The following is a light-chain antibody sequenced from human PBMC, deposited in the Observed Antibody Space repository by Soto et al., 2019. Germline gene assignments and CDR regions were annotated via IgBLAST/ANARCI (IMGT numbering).Light chain of an antibody. CDR2: GAS. V-gene: IGKV3-15*01. CDR1: QSVSNN. Sequence: EIVMTQSPATLSVSPGERATLSCRASQSVSNNLAWYQWRPGQAPRLLIYGASTRATGTPARFSGSGSGTEFTLNISSLQSEDFAVYYCQQYNNWPPRYTFGQGTKLEIK. J-gene: IGKJ2*01. CDR3: QQYNNWPPRYT.